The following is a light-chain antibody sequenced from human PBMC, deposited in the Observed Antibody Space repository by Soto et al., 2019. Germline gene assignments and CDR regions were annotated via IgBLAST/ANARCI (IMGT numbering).Light chain of an antibody. Sequence: QSALTQPPSASGTPGQRVTISCSGSSSKIGSNTVNWYQQLPGTAPKLLIHSNNQRPSGVPDRFSGSKSGTSDSLAISGLQSEDEADYYCAAWDDSLNAYVFGTG. CDR1: SSKIGSNT. CDR2: SNN. J-gene: IGLJ1*01. CDR3: AAWDDSLNAYV. V-gene: IGLV1-44*01.